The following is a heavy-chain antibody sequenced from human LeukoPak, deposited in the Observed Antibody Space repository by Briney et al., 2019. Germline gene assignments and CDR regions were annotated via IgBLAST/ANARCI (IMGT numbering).Heavy chain of an antibody. Sequence: GGSLRLSCAASGFTFSSYSMNWVRQAPGKGLEWVSSISSSSSYIYYADSVKGRFTISRDNSKNTLYLQMNSLRAEDTAVYYCAKSGPSGSPTHFDYWGQGTLVTVSS. D-gene: IGHD3-10*01. CDR2: ISSSSSYI. CDR3: AKSGPSGSPTHFDY. CDR1: GFTFSSYS. J-gene: IGHJ4*02. V-gene: IGHV3-21*04.